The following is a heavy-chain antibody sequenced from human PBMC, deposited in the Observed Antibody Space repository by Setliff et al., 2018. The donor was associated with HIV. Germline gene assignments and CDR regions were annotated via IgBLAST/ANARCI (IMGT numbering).Heavy chain of an antibody. CDR1: GGSFSGYY. V-gene: IGHV4-34*01. CDR3: ARVAGFLGVRAGGLVVPAAMTLTRGYYYMDV. D-gene: IGHD2-2*01. J-gene: IGHJ6*03. Sequence: PSETLSLTCAVYGGSFSGYYWSWIRQPPGKGLEWIGEINHSGSTNYNPSLKSRVTISVDTSKNQFSLKLSSVTAADTAVYYCARVAGFLGVRAGGLVVPAAMTLTRGYYYMDVWGKGTTVTVS. CDR2: INHSGST.